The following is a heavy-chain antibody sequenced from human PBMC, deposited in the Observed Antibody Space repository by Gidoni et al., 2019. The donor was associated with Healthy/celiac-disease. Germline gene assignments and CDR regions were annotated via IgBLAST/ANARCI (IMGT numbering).Heavy chain of an antibody. D-gene: IGHD3-10*01. Sequence: QVQLVESGGGVVQPGRSLRLSCAASGFTFSSYAMHWVRQAPGKGLEWVAVISDDGSNKYYADSVKGRFTISRDNSKNTLHLQMNSLRAEDTAVYYCARESNMVRGVRTDAFDIWGQGTMVTVSS. J-gene: IGHJ3*02. CDR2: ISDDGSNK. V-gene: IGHV3-30*04. CDR3: ARESNMVRGVRTDAFDI. CDR1: GFTFSSYA.